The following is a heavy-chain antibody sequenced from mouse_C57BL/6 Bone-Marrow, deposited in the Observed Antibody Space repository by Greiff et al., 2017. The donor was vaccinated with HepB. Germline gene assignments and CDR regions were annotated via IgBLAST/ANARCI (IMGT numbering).Heavy chain of an antibody. CDR3: ARQGYDGYYVGYYYAMDY. V-gene: IGHV5-12*01. CDR2: ISNGGGST. CDR1: GFTFSDYY. D-gene: IGHD2-3*01. Sequence: EVQVVESGGGLVQPGGSLKLSCAASGFTFSDYYMYWVRQTPEKRLEWVAYISNGGGSTYYPDTVKGRFTISRDNAKNTLYLQMSRLKSEDTAMYYCARQGYDGYYVGYYYAMDYWGQGTSVTVSS. J-gene: IGHJ4*01.